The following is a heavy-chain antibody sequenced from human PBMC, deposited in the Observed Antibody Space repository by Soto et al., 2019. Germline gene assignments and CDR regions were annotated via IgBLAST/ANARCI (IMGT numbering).Heavy chain of an antibody. CDR2: IYYSGST. V-gene: IGHV4-61*01. D-gene: IGHD6-19*01. Sequence: QVQLQESGPGLVKPSETLSLTCTVSGGSVSSGSYYWSWIRQPPGKGLEWIGYIYYSGSTNYNPYPKSRVTISVDTSKNQFSLKLSSVTAADTAVYYCARDTGVAVAGNAQNDWYFDLWGRGTLVTVSS. CDR1: GGSVSSGSYY. J-gene: IGHJ2*01. CDR3: ARDTGVAVAGNAQNDWYFDL.